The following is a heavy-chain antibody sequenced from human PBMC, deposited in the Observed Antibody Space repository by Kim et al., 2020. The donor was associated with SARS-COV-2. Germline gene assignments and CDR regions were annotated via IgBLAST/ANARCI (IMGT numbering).Heavy chain of an antibody. CDR2: IYYTGSS. D-gene: IGHD2-21*02. Sequence: SETLSLTCTVSGGSISSGDYYWSWIRQPPGKGLEWIGYIYYTGSSHYNPSLNSRVTISIDTSKNQFSLKVSSVTAADTAVYYCARGPPIGGGDCYSHWGQGTRVTVSS. J-gene: IGHJ4*02. CDR3: ARGPPIGGGDCYSH. CDR1: GGSISSGDYY. V-gene: IGHV4-30-4*01.